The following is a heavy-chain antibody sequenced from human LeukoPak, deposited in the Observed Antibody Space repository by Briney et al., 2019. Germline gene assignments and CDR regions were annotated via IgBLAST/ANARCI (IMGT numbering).Heavy chain of an antibody. CDR1: GFTFNSYA. J-gene: IGHJ4*02. CDR2: FSGSGGRT. Sequence: PGGSLRLSCAASGFTFNSYAMNWVRQAPGKGLEWVSGFSGSGGRTYYADSVKGRFTISRDNSKNTLYLQMNSLRAEDTAVYYCAKDRYYGSGSYYKPYYFDSWGPGTLVTVSS. D-gene: IGHD3-10*01. V-gene: IGHV3-23*01. CDR3: AKDRYYGSGSYYKPYYFDS.